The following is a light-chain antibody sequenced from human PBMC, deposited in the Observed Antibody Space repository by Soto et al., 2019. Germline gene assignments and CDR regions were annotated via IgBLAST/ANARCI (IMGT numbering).Light chain of an antibody. J-gene: IGLJ2*01. Sequence: QSALTQPASVSGSPGQSITISCTGTSSDVGGYNYVSWYQQHPGEAPKLIISEVTIRPSGVSNRFSGSKSGNTASLTISGLQAEDEADYYCSSHRSDITVVFGGGTKLTVL. CDR3: SSHRSDITVV. CDR1: SSDVGGYNY. CDR2: EVT. V-gene: IGLV2-14*01.